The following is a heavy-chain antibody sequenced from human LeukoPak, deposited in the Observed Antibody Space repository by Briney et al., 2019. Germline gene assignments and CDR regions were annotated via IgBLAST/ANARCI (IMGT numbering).Heavy chain of an antibody. J-gene: IGHJ2*01. CDR2: IYYTGST. Sequence: SETLSLTCTVSGGSISSYYWSWIRQPPGKGLEWIGYIYYTGSTNYNPSLKSRVTISVDTSKNQFSLKLSSVTAADTAVYYCARPPEDIVATIVSADWYFDLWGRGTLVTVSS. V-gene: IGHV4-59*12. CDR1: GGSISSYY. CDR3: ARPPEDIVATIVSADWYFDL. D-gene: IGHD5-12*01.